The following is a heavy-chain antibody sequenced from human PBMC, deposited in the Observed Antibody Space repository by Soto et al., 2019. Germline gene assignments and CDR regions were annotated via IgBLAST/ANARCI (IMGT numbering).Heavy chain of an antibody. D-gene: IGHD5-12*01. Sequence: GGSMRLSCEASGFIFSTHGMHWVRQAPGKGLEWVAVISYDGRNKYYADSVRGRFTISRDNSKNTLHLQMNSLRGEDTAVYYCAKDTATAITSYYFYGMDVWGQGTTVTVSS. V-gene: IGHV3-30*18. CDR3: AKDTATAITSYYFYGMDV. J-gene: IGHJ6*02. CDR1: GFIFSTHG. CDR2: ISYDGRNK.